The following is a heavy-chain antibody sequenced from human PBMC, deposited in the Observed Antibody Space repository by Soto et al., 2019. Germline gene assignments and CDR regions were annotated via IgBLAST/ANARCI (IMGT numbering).Heavy chain of an antibody. CDR3: ATVARYDDFDV. CDR2: LGSTGTTT. V-gene: IGHV3-23*01. D-gene: IGHD3-9*01. CDR1: GFTFNIYA. Sequence: QLLGSGGGLVQPGGSLRLSCEASGFTFNIYAMTWFRQAPGKGLEWVSNLGSTGTTTYYADSVKGRFAISRDNSKSTLYLQMNSLRAEDTAVYYCATVARYDDFDVWGQGKMVTVSS. J-gene: IGHJ3*01.